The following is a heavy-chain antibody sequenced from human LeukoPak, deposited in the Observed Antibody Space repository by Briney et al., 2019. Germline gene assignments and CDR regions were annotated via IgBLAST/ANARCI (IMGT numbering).Heavy chain of an antibody. CDR1: GFSLSTNEVG. D-gene: IGHD2-21*01. J-gene: IGHJ4*02. V-gene: IGHV2-5*02. CDR3: AHRPGRGIPAAH. Sequence: SDPTLVNPTQTLTLTCTFSGFSLSTNEVGVGWIRQPPGKALEWLALIYWDDDKRYSPYLKTRLTITKDTSKNQVVLTMTNMDPVDTATYYCAHRPGRGIPAAHWGQGTLVTVSS. CDR2: IYWDDDK.